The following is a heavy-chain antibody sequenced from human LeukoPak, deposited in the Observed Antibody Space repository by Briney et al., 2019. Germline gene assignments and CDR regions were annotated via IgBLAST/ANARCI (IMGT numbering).Heavy chain of an antibody. D-gene: IGHD1-26*01. V-gene: IGHV3-48*03. Sequence: GGSLRLSCAASGFTFSSYEMNWVRQAPGKGLEWGSYISSSGSTIYYADSVKGRFTISRDNAKNSLYLQMNSLRAEDTAVYYCARGLVGAYGYFDYWGRGTLVTVSS. CDR1: GFTFSSYE. CDR2: ISSSGSTI. CDR3: ARGLVGAYGYFDY. J-gene: IGHJ4*02.